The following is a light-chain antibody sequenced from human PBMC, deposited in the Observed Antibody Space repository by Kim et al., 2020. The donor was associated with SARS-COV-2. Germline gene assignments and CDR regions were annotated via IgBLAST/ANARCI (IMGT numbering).Light chain of an antibody. V-gene: IGLV1-44*01. CDR3: AAWDDSLNGRGV. Sequence: ELTQPPSASGTPGQRVTIFCSGSSSNIGSNTVSWYQQFPGTAPKLLIYSDNQRPSGVPDRFSASKSGSSASLAISGLQSDDEADYYCAAWDDSLNGRGVFGGGTKLTVL. J-gene: IGLJ3*02. CDR2: SDN. CDR1: SSNIGSNT.